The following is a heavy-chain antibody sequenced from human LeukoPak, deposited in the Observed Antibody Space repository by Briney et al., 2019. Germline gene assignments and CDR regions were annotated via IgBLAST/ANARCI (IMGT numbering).Heavy chain of an antibody. CDR1: GFTVSSNY. CDR3: ARDVHYYDSSGYYSGFDP. D-gene: IGHD3-22*01. Sequence: GGSLRLSCAASGFTVSSNYMSWVRQAPGKGLEWVSVIYSGGSTYYADSVKGRFTISRDNSKNTLYLQMNSLRAEDTAVYYCARDVHYYDSSGYYSGFDPWGQGTLVTVSS. CDR2: IYSGGST. V-gene: IGHV3-53*01. J-gene: IGHJ5*02.